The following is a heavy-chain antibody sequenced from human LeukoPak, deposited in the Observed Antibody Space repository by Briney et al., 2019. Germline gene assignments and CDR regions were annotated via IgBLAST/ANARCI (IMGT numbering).Heavy chain of an antibody. D-gene: IGHD4-23*01. V-gene: IGHV3-30*18. J-gene: IGHJ4*02. CDR1: GFTFSIFG. Sequence: GRSLRLSCAASGFTFSIFGMHWVRQAPGKGLEWVAVISYDGSNIYYGDSVKGRFTISRDNSKNTLCLQMNSLRVEDTAVCYCAKKRAGGTLAPLDYWGQGTLVTVSS. CDR2: ISYDGSNI. CDR3: AKKRAGGTLAPLDY.